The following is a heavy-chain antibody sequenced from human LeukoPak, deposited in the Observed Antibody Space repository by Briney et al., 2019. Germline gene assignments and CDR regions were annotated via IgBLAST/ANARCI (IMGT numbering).Heavy chain of an antibody. J-gene: IGHJ4*02. V-gene: IGHV3-21*03. CDR2: IDNTGSYM. D-gene: IGHD6-6*01. CDR3: TSSTGFGKYFDY. Sequence: PGGSLRLSCAASGFTFSSYGMSWVRQAPGKGLEWVSSIDNTGSYMYYVDSVKGRFTLSRDDAKNSVYLQVNSLRAEDTAVYYCTSSTGFGKYFDYWGQGILVTVSS. CDR1: GFTFSSYG.